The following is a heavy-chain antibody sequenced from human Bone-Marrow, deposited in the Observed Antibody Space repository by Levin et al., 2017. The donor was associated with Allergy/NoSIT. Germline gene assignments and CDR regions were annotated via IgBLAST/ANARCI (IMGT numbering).Heavy chain of an antibody. CDR2: ISYDGSNK. CDR1: GFTFSSYA. D-gene: IGHD6-13*01. V-gene: IGHV3-30-3*01. J-gene: IGHJ2*01. Sequence: SGGSLRLSCAASGFTFSSYAMHWVRQAPGKGLEWVAVISYDGSNKYYADSVKGRFTISRDNSKNTLYLQMNSLRAEDTAVYYCARVGIAAADHLGYFDLWGRGTLVTVSS. CDR3: ARVGIAAADHLGYFDL.